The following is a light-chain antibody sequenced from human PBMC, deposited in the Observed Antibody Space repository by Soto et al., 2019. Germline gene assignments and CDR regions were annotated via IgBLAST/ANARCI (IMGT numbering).Light chain of an antibody. J-gene: IGLJ2*01. V-gene: IGLV2-14*01. CDR3: SAYTGSDVVV. CDR2: DVS. CDR1: SNDVGGYIY. Sequence: QSVLTQPASVSGSPGQSITISCTGTSNDVGGYIYVSWYQQAPGKAPKLMIYDVSNRPSGVSNRFSGSKSGNTASLTISRLQADDEGDYYCSAYTGSDVVVFGGGTKVTVL.